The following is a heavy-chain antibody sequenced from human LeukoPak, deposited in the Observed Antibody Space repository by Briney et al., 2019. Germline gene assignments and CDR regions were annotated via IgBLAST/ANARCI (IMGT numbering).Heavy chain of an antibody. CDR1: GISFSGSA. Sequence: GGSLRLSCAASGISFSGSAMHWVRQAPGKGLEWVARIRSKANNYAPAYAASLKGRFSISRDESVDTAYLYMNNLETEDTAIYYCTRQFDGVGYYPDYWGQGTLVTVSS. D-gene: IGHD3-22*01. CDR3: TRQFDGVGYYPDY. J-gene: IGHJ4*02. CDR2: IRSKANNYAP. V-gene: IGHV3-73*01.